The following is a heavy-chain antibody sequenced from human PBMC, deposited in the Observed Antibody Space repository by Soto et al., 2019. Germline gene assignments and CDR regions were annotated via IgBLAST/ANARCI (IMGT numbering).Heavy chain of an antibody. J-gene: IGHJ4*02. Sequence: QVQLVQSGAEVQKPGSSVKVSCKASGGTFSSYTISWVRQAPGQGLEWMGRIIPILGIANYAQKFQGRVKITADKSTRTAYMELSSLSSGETAVYYCAILGTTVTTWSGYWGQGTLVTVSS. CDR1: GGTFSSYT. D-gene: IGHD4-4*01. CDR2: IIPILGIA. CDR3: AILGTTVTTWSGY. V-gene: IGHV1-69*02.